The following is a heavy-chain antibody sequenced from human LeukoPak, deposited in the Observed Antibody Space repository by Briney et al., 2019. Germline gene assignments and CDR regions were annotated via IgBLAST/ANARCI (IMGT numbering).Heavy chain of an antibody. V-gene: IGHV1-18*01. D-gene: IGHD2-15*01. J-gene: IGHJ4*02. CDR2: ISAYNGNT. CDR3: ARGPRCSGGSCYRATDY. CDR1: GYTFTSYG. Sequence: GESLKVSCKASGYTFTSYGISWERQAPGQGLEWMGWISAYNGNTNYAQKLQGRVTMTTDTSTSTAYMELRSLRSEDTAVYYCARGPRCSGGSCYRATDYWGQGTLVTVSS.